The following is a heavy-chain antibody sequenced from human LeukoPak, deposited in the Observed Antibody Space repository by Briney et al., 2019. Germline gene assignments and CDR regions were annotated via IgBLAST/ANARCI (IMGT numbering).Heavy chain of an antibody. CDR2: ISYDGSNK. CDR3: ARDRYYYDSSGYYPSAFDI. Sequence: QSGRSLRLSCAASGFTFSSYAMHWVRQAPGKGLEWVAVISYDGSNKYYADSVKGRFTISRDNSKNTLYLQMNSLKTEDTAVYYCARDRYYYDSSGYYPSAFDIWGQGTMVTVSS. D-gene: IGHD3-22*01. CDR1: GFTFSSYA. J-gene: IGHJ3*02. V-gene: IGHV3-30*04.